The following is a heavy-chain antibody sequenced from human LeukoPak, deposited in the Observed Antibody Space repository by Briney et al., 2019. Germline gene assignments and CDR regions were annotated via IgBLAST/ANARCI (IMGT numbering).Heavy chain of an antibody. D-gene: IGHD6-19*01. Sequence: GGSLRLSCAASGFTFSSYWMSWVRQAPGKGLEWVANIKQDGSEKYYVDSVKGRFTISRDNAKNSLYLQMNSLRAEDTAVYYCARDRYPKAVAGKGYFDYWGQGTLVTVSS. CDR3: ARDRYPKAVAGKGYFDY. CDR2: IKQDGSEK. J-gene: IGHJ4*02. V-gene: IGHV3-7*01. CDR1: GFTFSSYW.